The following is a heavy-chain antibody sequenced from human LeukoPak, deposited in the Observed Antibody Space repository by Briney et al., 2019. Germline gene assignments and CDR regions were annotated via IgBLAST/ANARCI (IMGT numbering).Heavy chain of an antibody. CDR2: IYHSGST. D-gene: IGHD2-15*01. Sequence: KPSETLSLTCTCSGVSISTYYWNWIRQPPGKGLEWIGHIYHSGSTNYNPSLKSRVTISVDTSKNEFSLKLSSVTAADTAVYFCARGSYCSGGTCMFDYWGQGTLVTVSS. J-gene: IGHJ4*02. CDR3: ARGSYCSGGTCMFDY. CDR1: GVSISTYY. V-gene: IGHV4-59*01.